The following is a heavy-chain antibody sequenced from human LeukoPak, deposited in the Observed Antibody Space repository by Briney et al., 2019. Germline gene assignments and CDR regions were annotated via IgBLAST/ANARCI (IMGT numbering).Heavy chain of an antibody. D-gene: IGHD1/OR15-1a*01. Sequence: SETLSLTCSVSGGSISSGNYYWSWIRQPPGKGLEWIGYIYYSGSTYYNPSLKSRVTISVDTSKNQFSLRLSSVTAADTAVYYCAQKQGVPYYFHYWGQGALVTVSS. CDR3: AQKQGVPYYFHY. CDR2: IYYSGST. CDR1: GGSISSGNYY. J-gene: IGHJ4*02. V-gene: IGHV4-61*01.